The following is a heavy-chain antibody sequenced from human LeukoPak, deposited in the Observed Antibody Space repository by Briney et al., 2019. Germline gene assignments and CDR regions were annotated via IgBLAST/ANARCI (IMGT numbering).Heavy chain of an antibody. Sequence: GGSLRLSCAASGLTFCNDWMSWFRQAPGKGLEWVANIKQDGSERYYVDSAKGRVTISRDNAKDALYLQMNSLRAEDTGVYYCVRGHTILAYWGQGTLVTVSS. CDR2: IKQDGSER. D-gene: IGHD3-3*01. CDR1: GLTFCNDW. V-gene: IGHV3-7*01. J-gene: IGHJ4*02. CDR3: VRGHTILAY.